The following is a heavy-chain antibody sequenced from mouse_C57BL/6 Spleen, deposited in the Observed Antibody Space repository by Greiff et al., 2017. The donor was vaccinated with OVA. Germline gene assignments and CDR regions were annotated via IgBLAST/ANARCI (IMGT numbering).Heavy chain of an antibody. V-gene: IGHV1-15*01. CDR2: IDPETGGT. J-gene: IGHJ2*01. Sequence: QVQLKQSGAELVRPGASVTLSCKASGYTFTDYEMHWVKQTPVHGLEWIGAIDPETGGTDYNQKFKGKGILTADKSSSTAYMELRSLTSEDSAVYYCTRSSDYYGSPSFDYWGQGTTLTVSS. CDR3: TRSSDYYGSPSFDY. CDR1: GYTFTDYE. D-gene: IGHD1-1*01.